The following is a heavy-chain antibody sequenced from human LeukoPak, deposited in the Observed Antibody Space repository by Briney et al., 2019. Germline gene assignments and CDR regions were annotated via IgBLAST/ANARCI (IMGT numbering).Heavy chain of an antibody. CDR2: ISQDKSHK. V-gene: IGHV3-7*01. Sequence: GGSLRLSCAASGFTFNSIWMSWVRQAPGKGLEWVASISQDKSHKYYLDSVKGRFTISRDNAKNSLFLQVNSLRVEDTAVYYCGGEPRSMAYWGQGTLVTVSS. J-gene: IGHJ4*02. CDR3: GGEPRSMAY. CDR1: GFTFNSIW. D-gene: IGHD2-21*01.